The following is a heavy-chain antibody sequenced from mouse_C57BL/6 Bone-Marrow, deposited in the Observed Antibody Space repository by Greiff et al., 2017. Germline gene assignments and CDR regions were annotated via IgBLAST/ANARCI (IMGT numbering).Heavy chain of an antibody. CDR3: AREASITTVVKEFDY. Sequence: QVQLQQPGAELVKPGASVKLSCKASGYTFTSYWMHWVKQRPGRGLEWIGRIDPNSGGTKYNEKFKSKATLTVDKPSSTAYMQLSSLTSEDSAVYDCAREASITTVVKEFDYWGEGTTLTVAS. J-gene: IGHJ2*01. CDR2: IDPNSGGT. CDR1: GYTFTSYW. D-gene: IGHD1-1*01. V-gene: IGHV1-72*01.